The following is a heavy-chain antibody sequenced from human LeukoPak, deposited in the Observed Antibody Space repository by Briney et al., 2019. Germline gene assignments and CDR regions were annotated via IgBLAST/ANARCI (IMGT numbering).Heavy chain of an antibody. CDR1: GGSISSYY. CDR2: IYYSGST. V-gene: IGHV4-59*01. Sequence: SETLSLTCTVSGGSISSYYWSWIRQPPGKGLEWIGYIYYSGSTNYNPSLKSRVTISVDTSRNQFSLKLSSVTAADTAVYYCAGVTGYMVEDYFDYWGQGTLVTVSS. J-gene: IGHJ4*02. CDR3: AGVTGYMVEDYFDY. D-gene: IGHD5-12*01.